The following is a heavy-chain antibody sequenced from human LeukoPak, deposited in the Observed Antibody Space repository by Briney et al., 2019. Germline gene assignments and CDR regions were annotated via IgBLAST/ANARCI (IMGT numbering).Heavy chain of an antibody. CDR1: GYTFTAYY. D-gene: IGHD5-24*01. Sequence: ASVKVSCKAPGYTFTAYYIHWVRQAPGQGLEWMGWISPNTGVTNFAPSFRGRVTMTSDTSNNTVYIQLNSLTSDDTAFFYCARGNYQLYAFDVWGQGTLLTVSS. V-gene: IGHV1-2*02. J-gene: IGHJ3*01. CDR3: ARGNYQLYAFDV. CDR2: ISPNTGVT.